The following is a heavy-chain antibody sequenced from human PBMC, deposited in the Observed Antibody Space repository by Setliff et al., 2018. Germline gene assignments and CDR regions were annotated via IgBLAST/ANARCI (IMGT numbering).Heavy chain of an antibody. CDR2: IYFGGSA. V-gene: IGHV4-61*05. D-gene: IGHD3-10*01. CDR3: ARGNMFDGSGRWFDY. Sequence: SETLSLTCTVSGGPIRSGTHFWGWFRQPPGKGLEWIGNIYFGGSANYNPSLKSRVTISVDMSNNQYSLRLNSLTAADTAIYYCARGNMFDGSGRWFDYWGQGTLVTVSS. J-gene: IGHJ4*02. CDR1: GGPIRSGTHF.